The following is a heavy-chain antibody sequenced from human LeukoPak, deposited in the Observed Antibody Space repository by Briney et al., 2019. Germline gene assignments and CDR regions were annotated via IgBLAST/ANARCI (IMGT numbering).Heavy chain of an antibody. CDR2: INPDGGIT. CDR1: GFTFSRYW. J-gene: IGHJ4*02. V-gene: IGHV3-74*01. Sequence: PGGSLRLSCAASGFTFSRYWMHWVRQAPGKGLVWVSRINPDGGITTYADSVNGRFTISRDNAKNTLYLQMNSLRAEDTAVYYCARSGVAGTLDYWGQGTLVAVSS. D-gene: IGHD6-19*01. CDR3: ARSGVAGTLDY.